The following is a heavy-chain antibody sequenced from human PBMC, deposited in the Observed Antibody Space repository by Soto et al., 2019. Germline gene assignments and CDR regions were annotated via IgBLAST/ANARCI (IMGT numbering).Heavy chain of an antibody. V-gene: IGHV3-48*03. Sequence: EVQLVESGGNLVQPGGSLRLSCAASGFTFSNFEMHWVRQAPGKGLEWVSYINTAGSTKYYAESVKGRFTISRDNARNSLFLQMNSLRAEETAVYYCAREECSNPNCFTAYYSYGLDVWGQGTTVTVSS. D-gene: IGHD2-2*01. CDR2: INTAGSTK. CDR1: GFTFSNFE. J-gene: IGHJ6*02. CDR3: AREECSNPNCFTAYYSYGLDV.